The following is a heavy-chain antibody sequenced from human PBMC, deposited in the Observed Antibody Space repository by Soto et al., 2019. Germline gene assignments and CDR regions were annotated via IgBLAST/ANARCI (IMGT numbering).Heavy chain of an antibody. CDR2: IYPRDSNT. CDR3: ACHGTYDGNGKSLDFDY. Sequence: EFLTMSYRGAGYRCSGYWLGWVRQMPGRGLEWMGIIYPRDSNTRYSPSFQGHVTISADKSINTVYLQWSSLRASDTAIYSCACHGTYDGNGKSLDFDYWGQGPLVTVYS. CDR1: GYRCSGYW. J-gene: IGHJ4*02. D-gene: IGHD3-22*01. V-gene: IGHV5-51*01.